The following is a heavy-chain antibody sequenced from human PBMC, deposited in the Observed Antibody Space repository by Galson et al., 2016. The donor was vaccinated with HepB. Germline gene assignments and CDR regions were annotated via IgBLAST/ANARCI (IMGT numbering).Heavy chain of an antibody. CDR3: ARLTGTTTFNVPFDY. CDR2: ILPGASDT. CDR1: GYSFGRYW. V-gene: IGHV5-51*01. J-gene: IGHJ4*02. D-gene: IGHD1-1*01. Sequence: QSGAEVKKPGESLKISCQGSGYSFGRYWIAWVRQMPGRGLEWMGIILPGASDTRYSPSFQGQVTISADKSIDTAYLQWRRLRASDTALYYCARLTGTTTFNVPFDYWGQGALVTVSS.